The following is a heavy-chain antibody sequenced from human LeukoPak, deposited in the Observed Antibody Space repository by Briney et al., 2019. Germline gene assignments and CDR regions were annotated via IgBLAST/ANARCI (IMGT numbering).Heavy chain of an antibody. Sequence: PGGSLRLSCAASGFTFSSYTMNWVRQPPGKGLEWVSNIGSSSTTIYYADSVKGRFTISRDNAKNSLYLQMNSLRADDTAVYYCARFAAGGSYYYYMDVWDKGTTVTVSS. V-gene: IGHV3-48*01. D-gene: IGHD6-25*01. CDR2: IGSSSTTI. CDR3: ARFAAGGSYYYYMDV. J-gene: IGHJ6*03. CDR1: GFTFSSYT.